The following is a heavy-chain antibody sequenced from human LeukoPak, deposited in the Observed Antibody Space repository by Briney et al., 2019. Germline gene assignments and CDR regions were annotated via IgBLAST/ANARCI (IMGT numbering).Heavy chain of an antibody. J-gene: IGHJ5*02. D-gene: IGHD2-15*01. CDR1: GYTFTGYY. Sequence: ASVTVSCKASGYTFTGYYMHWVRQAPGQGLEWMGWINPNSGGTNYAQKFQGRVTMTRDTSISTAYMELSRLRTDDTAVYYCARSGWPIGFSWFDPWGQGTLVTVSS. CDR3: ARSGWPIGFSWFDP. V-gene: IGHV1-2*02. CDR2: INPNSGGT.